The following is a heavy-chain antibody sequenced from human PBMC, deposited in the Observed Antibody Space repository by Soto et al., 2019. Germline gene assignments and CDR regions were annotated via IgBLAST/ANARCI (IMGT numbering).Heavy chain of an antibody. CDR2: IWYDGSNK. Sequence: PGGSLRLSCAASGFTFSSYGMHWVRQAPCKGLEWVAVIWYDGSNKYYADSVKGRSTISRDNSKNTLYLQMNSLRAEDTAVYYCARDATDIVVVPAASSAFDIWGQGTMVTVSS. CDR1: GFTFSSYG. CDR3: ARDATDIVVVPAASSAFDI. J-gene: IGHJ3*02. D-gene: IGHD2-2*01. V-gene: IGHV3-33*01.